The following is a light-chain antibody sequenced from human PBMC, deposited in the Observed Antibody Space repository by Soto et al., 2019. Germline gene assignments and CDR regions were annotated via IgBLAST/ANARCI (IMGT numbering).Light chain of an antibody. CDR2: EGS. Sequence: QSALTQPPSASGSPGQSVSISCTGTKSDIGDYNFVSWYQQHPGKAPKLMIYEGSKRPSGVSNRFSGSKSGNTASLTISGLQAEDEADYYCSSYTSSSTRVFGTGTKVTVL. J-gene: IGLJ1*01. CDR1: KSDIGDYNF. CDR3: SSYTSSSTRV. V-gene: IGLV2-14*01.